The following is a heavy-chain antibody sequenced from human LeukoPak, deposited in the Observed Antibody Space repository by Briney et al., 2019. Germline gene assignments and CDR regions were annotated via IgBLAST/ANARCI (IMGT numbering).Heavy chain of an antibody. CDR2: IYPGDSDT. CDR3: AIGYSYGKYYFDY. D-gene: IGHD5-18*01. V-gene: IGHV5-51*01. CDR1: GYSFTSYW. J-gene: IGHJ4*02. Sequence: GESLMISCKGSGYSFTSYWIGWVRQMPGKGLEWMGIIYPGDSDTRYSPSFQGRVTISADKSISTAYLQWSSLKASDTAMYYCAIGYSYGKYYFDYWGQGTLVTVSS.